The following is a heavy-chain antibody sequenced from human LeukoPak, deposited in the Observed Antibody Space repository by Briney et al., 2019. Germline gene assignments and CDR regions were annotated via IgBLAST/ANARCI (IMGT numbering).Heavy chain of an antibody. Sequence: GGSLRLPCAASGFTFSSYAMHGVGQAPGKGLEWVAVISYDGSNKYYADSVKGRFTISRDNSKNTLYLQMNSLGAEDTAVYYCAKHVAAKAFDPWGQGTLVTVSS. CDR1: GFTFSSYA. D-gene: IGHD2-15*01. V-gene: IGHV3-30*04. CDR3: AKHVAAKAFDP. CDR2: ISYDGSNK. J-gene: IGHJ5*02.